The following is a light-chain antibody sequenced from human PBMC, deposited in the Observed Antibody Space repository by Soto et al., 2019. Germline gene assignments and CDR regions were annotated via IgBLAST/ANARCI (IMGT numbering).Light chain of an antibody. CDR1: GSVRST. CDR3: QQYNNWPRT. Sequence: ENVLTQSPGTRSFSPGEGATLSCRASGSVRSTSLAWYQQKPGQAPRLLIYGASTRATGIPARFSGSGSGTEFTLTISSLQSEDFAVYYCQQYNNWPRTFGQGTKVDIK. V-gene: IGKV3-15*01. J-gene: IGKJ1*01. CDR2: GAS.